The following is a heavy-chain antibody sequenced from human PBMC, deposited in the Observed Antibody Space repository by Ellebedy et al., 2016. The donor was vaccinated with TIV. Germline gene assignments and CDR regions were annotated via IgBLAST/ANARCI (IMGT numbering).Heavy chain of an antibody. CDR2: IYYSGNT. Sequence: SETLSLTCTVSGGSISSSSYYWGWIRQPPGKGLEWIGSIYYSGNTYYNPSLKSRVTISVDTSKNQFSLKLSSVTAADTAVYYCARHFADSSGYYRGYYYYGMDVWGQGTTVTVSS. CDR1: GGSISSSSYY. D-gene: IGHD3-22*01. J-gene: IGHJ6*02. V-gene: IGHV4-39*01. CDR3: ARHFADSSGYYRGYYYYGMDV.